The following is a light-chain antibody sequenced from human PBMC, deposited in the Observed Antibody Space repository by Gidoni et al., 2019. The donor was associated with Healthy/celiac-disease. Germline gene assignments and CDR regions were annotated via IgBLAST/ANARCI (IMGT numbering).Light chain of an antibody. CDR3: QQSYSTPLT. CDR2: AAS. Sequence: DIQLTQSPSSLSASVGDRVTITCRASQSSSSYLTWYQQKPGKAPKLLIYAASSLQSGVPSRFSGSGSGTDFTLTSSSLQPEDFANYYCQQSYSTPLTFGGGTKVEIK. J-gene: IGKJ4*01. V-gene: IGKV1-39*01. CDR1: QSSSSY.